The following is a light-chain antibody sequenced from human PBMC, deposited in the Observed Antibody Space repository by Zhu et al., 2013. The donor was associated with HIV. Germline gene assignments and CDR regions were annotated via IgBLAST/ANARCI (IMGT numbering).Light chain of an antibody. CDR3: QHFNSYPPFT. Sequence: AVQLTQSPSSLSASVGDRITITCRASQDINSALAWYQQKPGKPPNLLIYDASSLEGGVPSRFSGSGSETDFTLTINSLQPDDSATYFCQHFNSYPPFTFGQGTKLEIK. J-gene: IGKJ2*01. CDR1: QDINSA. V-gene: IGKV1-13*02. CDR2: DAS.